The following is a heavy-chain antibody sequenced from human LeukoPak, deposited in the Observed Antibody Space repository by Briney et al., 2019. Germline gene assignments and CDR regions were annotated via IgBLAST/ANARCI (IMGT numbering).Heavy chain of an antibody. CDR3: ASGYSSAWAYFDY. CDR1: GGSFSGYY. Sequence: SETLSLTCAVYGGSFSGYYWSWIRQPPGKGLEWIGEINHSGSTNYNPSLKSRVTISVDTSKNQFSLKLSSVTAADTAVYYCASGYSSAWAYFDYWGQGTLVTVSS. CDR2: INHSGST. D-gene: IGHD6-19*01. V-gene: IGHV4-34*01. J-gene: IGHJ4*02.